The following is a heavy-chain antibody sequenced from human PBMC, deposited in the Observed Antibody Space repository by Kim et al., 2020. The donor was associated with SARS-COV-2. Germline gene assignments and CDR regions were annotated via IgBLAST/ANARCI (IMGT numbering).Heavy chain of an antibody. CDR3: ARGSYDSSGYYTTTGDY. D-gene: IGHD3-22*01. Sequence: GGSLRLSCAASGFTFSSYSMNWVRQAPGKGLEWVSSISSSSSYIYYADSVKGRFTISRDNAKNSLYLQMNSLRAEDTAVYYCARGSYDSSGYYTTTGDYWGQGTLVTVSS. V-gene: IGHV3-21*01. J-gene: IGHJ4*02. CDR2: ISSSSSYI. CDR1: GFTFSSYS.